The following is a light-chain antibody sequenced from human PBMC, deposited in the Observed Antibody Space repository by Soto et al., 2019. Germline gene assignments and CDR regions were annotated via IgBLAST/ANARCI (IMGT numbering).Light chain of an antibody. V-gene: IGKV3-11*01. Sequence: EIVLTQSPSTLSLSPGARATLSCRASQTVSSSLAWYQQKPGQAPRLLIYEASTRATGIPARFSGSGSGADFTLTISSLEPEDFALYYCQQHINWPLTFGGGTKVEIK. CDR3: QQHINWPLT. CDR1: QTVSSS. CDR2: EAS. J-gene: IGKJ4*01.